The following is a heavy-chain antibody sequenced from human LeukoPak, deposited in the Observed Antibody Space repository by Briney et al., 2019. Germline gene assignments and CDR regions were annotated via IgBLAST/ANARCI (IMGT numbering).Heavy chain of an antibody. Sequence: GGSLRLSCAASGFTFSTYLMHWVRQAPGKGLVWVSRINTDGSITTYADSVKGRFTISRDNAKNTLYLQMNSLRDEDTAVYYCASLGTLVPWGXGTLVTVSS. CDR2: INTDGSIT. V-gene: IGHV3-74*03. D-gene: IGHD3-9*01. J-gene: IGHJ5*02. CDR3: ASLGTLVP. CDR1: GFTFSTYL.